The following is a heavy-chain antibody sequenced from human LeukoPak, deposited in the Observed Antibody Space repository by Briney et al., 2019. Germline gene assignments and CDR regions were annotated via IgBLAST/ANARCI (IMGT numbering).Heavy chain of an antibody. CDR3: ARDQVSYYYDSSGYMFDP. CDR2: IIPIFGTA. V-gene: IGHV1-69*13. CDR1: GYTFTSYA. Sequence: SVKVSCKASGYTFTSYAISWVRQAPGQGLEWMGGIIPIFGTANYAQKFQGRVTITADESTSTAYMELSSLRSEDTAVYYCARDQVSYYYDSSGYMFDPWGQGTLVTVSS. J-gene: IGHJ5*02. D-gene: IGHD3-22*01.